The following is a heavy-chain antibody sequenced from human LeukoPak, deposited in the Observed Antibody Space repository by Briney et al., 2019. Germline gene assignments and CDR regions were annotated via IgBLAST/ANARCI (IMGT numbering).Heavy chain of an antibody. D-gene: IGHD5-12*01. J-gene: IGHJ5*02. V-gene: IGHV3-23*01. CDR2: ISGSGGGT. CDR1: GFTFSTFD. CDR3: AKAFSAYENWPPNWFDP. Sequence: PGGSLRLSCAASGFTFSTFDMSWVRQAPGKGLEWVSAISGSGGGTYYADSVKGRLTISRDNSKNTLYLQMSSLRAEDTAVYYCAKAFSAYENWPPNWFDPWGQGTLVTVSS.